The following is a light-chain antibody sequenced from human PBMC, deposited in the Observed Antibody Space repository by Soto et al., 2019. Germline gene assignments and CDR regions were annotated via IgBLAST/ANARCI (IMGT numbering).Light chain of an antibody. J-gene: IGLJ2*01. V-gene: IGLV2-14*01. CDR2: DVS. Sequence: QSARTQPASVSGSPGHSITDSCTGTSSDVGSYGYVSWYQQHPGRAPNLLIYDVSNRPSGVSNRFSGSKSGNTASLTISGLQPEDEADYYCTSHASGDSTVFGGGTKLTVL. CDR1: SSDVGSYGY. CDR3: TSHASGDSTV.